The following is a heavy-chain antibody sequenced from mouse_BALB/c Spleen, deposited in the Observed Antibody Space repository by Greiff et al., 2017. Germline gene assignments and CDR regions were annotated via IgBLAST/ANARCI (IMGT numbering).Heavy chain of an antibody. CDR3: AREGDYDGYYFDY. Sequence: EVKLVESGGGLVKPGGSLKLSCAASGFTFSSYTMSWVRQTPEKRLEWVATISSGGGNTYYPDSVKGRFTISRDNAKNNLYLQMSSLRSEDTALYYCAREGDYDGYYFDYWGQGTTLTVSS. D-gene: IGHD2-4*01. CDR2: ISSGGGNT. CDR1: GFTFSSYT. J-gene: IGHJ2*01. V-gene: IGHV5-9*03.